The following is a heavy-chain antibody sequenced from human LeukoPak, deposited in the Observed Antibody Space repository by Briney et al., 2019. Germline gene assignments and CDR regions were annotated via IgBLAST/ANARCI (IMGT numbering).Heavy chain of an antibody. CDR2: MNPNSGNT. V-gene: IGHV1-8*03. CDR1: GYTFTSYD. Sequence: GASVKVSCKASGYTFTSYDINWVRQATGQGLEWMGWMNPNSGNTGYAQKFQGRVTITRNTSISTAYMELSSLRSEDTAVYYCARDRAYYYDSSGYYNWGQGTLVTVSS. J-gene: IGHJ4*02. D-gene: IGHD3-22*01. CDR3: ARDRAYYYDSSGYYN.